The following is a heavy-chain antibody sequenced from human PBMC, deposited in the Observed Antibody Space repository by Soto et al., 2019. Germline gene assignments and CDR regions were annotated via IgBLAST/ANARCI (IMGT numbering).Heavy chain of an antibody. CDR3: ARQGFGPLHGLVDV. D-gene: IGHD3-10*01. V-gene: IGHV4-59*08. CDR2: VHHSWGS. J-gene: IGHJ6*02. Sequence: QVQLQESGPGLVKPSETLSLSCTVSGGFISSYYWSWFRQSPGKRMEWIGYVHHSWGSSYNPSLQSRVAISLATSKSQFSLKVTSVTATDPSVYYCARQGFGPLHGLVDVWGQGTTVTVSS. CDR1: GGFISSYY.